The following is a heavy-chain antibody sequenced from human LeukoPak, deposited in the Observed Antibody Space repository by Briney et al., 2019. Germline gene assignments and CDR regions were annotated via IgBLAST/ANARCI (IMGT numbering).Heavy chain of an antibody. CDR3: AREAASSSGSDY. V-gene: IGHV3-30-3*01. D-gene: IGHD6-19*01. CDR1: GFTFSSYA. J-gene: IGHJ4*02. Sequence: GGSLRLSCAASGFTFSSYAMHWVRQAPGKGLEWVAVISYDGSNKYYADSVKGRFTISRDNSKNTLYLQMNSLRAEDTAVYYCAREAASSSGSDYWGQGTLVTVSS. CDR2: ISYDGSNK.